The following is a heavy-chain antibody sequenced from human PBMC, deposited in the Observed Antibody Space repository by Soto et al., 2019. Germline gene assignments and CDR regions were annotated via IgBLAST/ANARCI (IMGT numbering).Heavy chain of an antibody. CDR3: ARDSPTIGYFDL. Sequence: GGSLRLSCAASGFTFSSYSMNWVRQAPGKGLEWVSSISSSSSYIYYADSVKGRFTISRDNAKNSLYLQMNSLRAEDTAVYYCARDSPTIGYFDLWGRGTLVTVSS. J-gene: IGHJ2*01. V-gene: IGHV3-21*01. CDR1: GFTFSSYS. D-gene: IGHD3-10*01. CDR2: ISSSSSYI.